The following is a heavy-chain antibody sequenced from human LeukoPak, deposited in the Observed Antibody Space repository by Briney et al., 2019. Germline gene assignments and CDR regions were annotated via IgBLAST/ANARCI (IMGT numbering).Heavy chain of an antibody. CDR2: IYHSGST. V-gene: IGHV4-59*12. CDR1: GGSISSYY. Sequence: FETPSLTCTVSGGSISSYYWSWVRPPPRKGLEWVRGIYHSGSTYYNPSLKSRVTISVDTSKNQFSLKLSSVTAADTAVYYCARELTGYSSGWPYYFDYWGQGTLVTVSS. J-gene: IGHJ4*02. CDR3: ARELTGYSSGWPYYFDY. D-gene: IGHD6-19*01.